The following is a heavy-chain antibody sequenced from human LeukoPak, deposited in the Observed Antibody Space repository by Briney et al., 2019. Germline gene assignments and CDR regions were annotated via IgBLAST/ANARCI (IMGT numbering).Heavy chain of an antibody. Sequence: ASVKVSCKASGGTFSSYAISWVRQAPGQGLEWMGRIIPIFGTANYAQKFQGRVTITADESTSTAYMELSSLRSEDTAVYYCAREYGSPHPGAFDIWGQGTMVTVSS. J-gene: IGHJ3*02. V-gene: IGHV1-69*13. D-gene: IGHD1-26*01. CDR1: GGTFSSYA. CDR2: IIPIFGTA. CDR3: AREYGSPHPGAFDI.